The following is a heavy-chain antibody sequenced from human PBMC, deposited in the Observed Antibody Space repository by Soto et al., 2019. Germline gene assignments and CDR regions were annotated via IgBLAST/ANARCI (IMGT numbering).Heavy chain of an antibody. V-gene: IGHV6-1*01. D-gene: IGHD6-13*01. CDR1: GDSVSSNSAA. J-gene: IGHJ6*03. Sequence: SQTLSLTCAISGDSVSSNSAAWNWIRQSPSRGLEWLGRTYCRSKWYNDYAVSVKSRITINPDTSKNQFSLQLNSVTPEDTAVYYCASSIAAAGKKYYYYYMDVWGKGTTVTVSS. CDR3: ASSIAAAGKKYYYYYMDV. CDR2: TYCRSKWYN.